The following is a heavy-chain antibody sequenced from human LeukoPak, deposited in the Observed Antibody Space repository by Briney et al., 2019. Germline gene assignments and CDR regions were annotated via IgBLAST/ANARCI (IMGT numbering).Heavy chain of an antibody. J-gene: IGHJ4*02. V-gene: IGHV4-39*01. CDR1: GDSISSSTYY. D-gene: IGHD1-26*01. Sequence: SDTLSLTCAVSGDSISSSTYYWGWIRQPPGKGLEWIGSLYYSGSTYYNPSLRSRVTISVDTSKNQLSLKVTSVTAADTAVYYCAGRDVSSGRYGLDYWGQGTLVTVSS. CDR3: AGRDVSSGRYGLDY. CDR2: LYYSGST.